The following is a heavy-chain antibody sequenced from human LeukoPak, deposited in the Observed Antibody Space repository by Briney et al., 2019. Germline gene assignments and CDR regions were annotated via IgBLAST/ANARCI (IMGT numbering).Heavy chain of an antibody. D-gene: IGHD6-13*01. CDR2: IIPIFGTA. CDR1: GGTFSGYA. Sequence: ASVKVSCKASGGTFSGYAISWVRQAPGQGLEWMGRIIPIFGTANYAQKFQGRVTITTDESTSTAYMELSSLRSEDTAVYYCASSKQLGEVYYFDYWGQGTLVTVSS. V-gene: IGHV1-69*05. J-gene: IGHJ4*02. CDR3: ASSKQLGEVYYFDY.